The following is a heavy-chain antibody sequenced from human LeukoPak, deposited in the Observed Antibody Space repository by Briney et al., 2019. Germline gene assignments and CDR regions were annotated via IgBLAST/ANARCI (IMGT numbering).Heavy chain of an antibody. Sequence: SQTLSLTCAVSGGSISSGGYSWSWIRQPPGKGLEWIGYIYHSGSTYYNPSLKSRVTISVDRSKNQFSLKLSSVTAADTAVYYCGRSCIAADYYYYGMDVWGQGTTVTVSS. CDR2: IYHSGST. J-gene: IGHJ6*02. V-gene: IGHV4-30-2*01. CDR1: GGSISSGGYS. CDR3: GRSCIAADYYYYGMDV. D-gene: IGHD6-13*01.